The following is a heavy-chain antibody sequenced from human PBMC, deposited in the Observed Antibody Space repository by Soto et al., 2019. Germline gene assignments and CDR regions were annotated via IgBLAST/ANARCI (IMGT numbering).Heavy chain of an antibody. J-gene: IGHJ4*02. CDR3: ATIRAVTPHFDS. D-gene: IGHD4-17*01. CDR2: INPSGGST. Sequence: ASVKVSCKASGYTFASYYMHWVRQAPGQGLEWMGIINPSGGSTSYAQKFQGRVTMTRDTSTSTVYMELSSLRSEDTAVYYCATIRAVTPHFDSWGQGTLVTVS. CDR1: GYTFASYY. V-gene: IGHV1-46*03.